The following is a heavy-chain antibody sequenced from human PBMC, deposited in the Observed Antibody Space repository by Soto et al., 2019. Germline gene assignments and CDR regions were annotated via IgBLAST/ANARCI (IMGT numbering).Heavy chain of an antibody. CDR3: AKDRDYPRDQFHY. D-gene: IGHD2-2*01. CDR2: ISANGQGI. Sequence: GGSLRLSCTASGFTFTYYAFRWVRQAPGKGLEWVSAISANGQGIYYADSVRGRFTISRDNSKNTVFLHMDSLRAEDTAVYYCAKDRDYPRDQFHYWGQGTLVTVSS. J-gene: IGHJ4*02. V-gene: IGHV3-23*01. CDR1: GFTFTYYA.